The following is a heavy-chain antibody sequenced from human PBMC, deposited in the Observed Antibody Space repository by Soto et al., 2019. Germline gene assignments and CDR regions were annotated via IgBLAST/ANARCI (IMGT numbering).Heavy chain of an antibody. J-gene: IGHJ4*02. Sequence: QLQLQESGPGLVKPSETLSLTCTVSGGSISSSSYYWGWIRQPPGKGLEWIGSIYYSGSTYYNPSLKSRVTISVDPSKNQFSLKLSSVTAADTAVYYCGIHTPAISISDHWGQGTLVTVSS. D-gene: IGHD2-15*01. CDR3: GIHTPAISISDH. V-gene: IGHV4-39*01. CDR2: IYYSGST. CDR1: GGSISSSSYY.